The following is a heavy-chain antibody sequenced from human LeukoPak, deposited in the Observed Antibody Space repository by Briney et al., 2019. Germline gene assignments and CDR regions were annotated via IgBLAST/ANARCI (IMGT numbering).Heavy chain of an antibody. CDR2: MNPNSGNT. Sequence: GASVKVSCKASGYTFTSYDINWVRQATGQGLEWMGWMNPNSGNTGYAQKFQGRVTITRNTSISTAYMELSSLRSEDTAVYYCARGPGAVLRFLEWQYYFDYWGQGTLVTVSS. V-gene: IGHV1-8*03. J-gene: IGHJ4*02. D-gene: IGHD3-3*01. CDR1: GYTFTSYD. CDR3: ARGPGAVLRFLEWQYYFDY.